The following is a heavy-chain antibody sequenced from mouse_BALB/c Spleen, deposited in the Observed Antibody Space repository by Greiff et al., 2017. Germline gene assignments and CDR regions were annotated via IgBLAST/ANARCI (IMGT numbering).Heavy chain of an antibody. J-gene: IGHJ2*01. CDR1: GYTFTDYW. Sequence: VQLQQPGAELVMPGASVKMSCKASGYTFTDYWMHWVKQRPGQGLEWIGAIDTSDSYTSYNQKFKGKATLTVDESSSTAYMQLSSLTSEDSAVYYCAREDTTVVRYWGQGTTLTVSS. CDR3: AREDTTVVRY. CDR2: IDTSDSYT. D-gene: IGHD1-1*01. V-gene: IGHV1-69*01.